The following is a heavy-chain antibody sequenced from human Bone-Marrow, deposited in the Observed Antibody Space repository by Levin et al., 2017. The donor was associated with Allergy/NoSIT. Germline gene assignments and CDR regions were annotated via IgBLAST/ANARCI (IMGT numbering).Heavy chain of an antibody. CDR1: GFTFDDYA. V-gene: IGHV3-9*01. Sequence: QSGGSLRLSCAASGFTFDDYAMHWVRQAPGKGLEWVSGISWNSGSIGYADSVKGRFTISRDNAKNSLYLQMNSLRAEDTALYYCAKDIGVVVADYGMDVWGQGTTVTVSS. CDR3: AKDIGVVVADYGMDV. CDR2: ISWNSGSI. D-gene: IGHD3-22*01. J-gene: IGHJ6*02.